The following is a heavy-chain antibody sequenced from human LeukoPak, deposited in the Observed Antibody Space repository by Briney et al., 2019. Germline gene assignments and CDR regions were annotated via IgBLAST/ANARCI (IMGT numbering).Heavy chain of an antibody. V-gene: IGHV4-30-2*01. CDR1: GDSLATGGYS. Sequence: SEALSLTCAVSGDSLATGGYSWSWIRQPPGKGLEWIGYIYHSGSTHYSPSIMSRVTISLDRSKNQFSLTVNSVTAADTAIYYCARGPMVRGVITPFDYWGQGTLVTVSS. D-gene: IGHD3-10*01. CDR2: IYHSGST. CDR3: ARGPMVRGVITPFDY. J-gene: IGHJ4*02.